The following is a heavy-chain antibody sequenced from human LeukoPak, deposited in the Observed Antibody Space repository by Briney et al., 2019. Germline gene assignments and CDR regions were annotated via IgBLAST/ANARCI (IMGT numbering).Heavy chain of an antibody. CDR1: GFTFSTYD. V-gene: IGHV3-30*04. CDR2: ISYDGSDK. CDR3: ARGGYSRKYHSEFSDS. J-gene: IGHJ4*02. D-gene: IGHD1-26*01. Sequence: GGSLRLSCAASGFTFSTYDMHWVRQAPGKGLEWLAVISYDGSDKYYAASVTRRFTISRDNSKITLYLQMRSLRPEDTAMYYCARGGYSRKYHSEFSDSWGQGTLVTVSS.